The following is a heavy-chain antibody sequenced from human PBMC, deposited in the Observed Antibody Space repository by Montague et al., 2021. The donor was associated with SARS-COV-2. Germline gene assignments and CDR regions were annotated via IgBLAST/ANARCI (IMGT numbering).Heavy chain of an antibody. D-gene: IGHD2-15*01. J-gene: IGHJ4*02. CDR2: TYYRSWWRS. Sequence: CAISGDSVSSTSASWNWIRQSPSRGLEWLGRTYYRSWWRSQYPGSLESRITISGDTSKNQFSLQLNSVTPEGTAVYYCARAERGSCGDGNCYQYFFNYWGQGTPVTVSS. CDR3: ARAERGSCGDGNCYQYFFNY. CDR1: GDSVSSTSAS. V-gene: IGHV6-1*01.